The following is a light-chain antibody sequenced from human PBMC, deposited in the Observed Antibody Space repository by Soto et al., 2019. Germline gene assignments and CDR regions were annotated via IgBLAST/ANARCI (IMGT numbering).Light chain of an antibody. Sequence: SYELTQPPSVSVAPEKTATITCGGKNIGNKRVHWYRQKPGQAPVLVISYASDRPSGIPERFAGSNSGNTATLTISRVEAWDEAEYYCQVWDIMTDNYVFGSGTKLTVL. CDR2: YAS. J-gene: IGLJ1*01. CDR3: QVWDIMTDNYV. V-gene: IGLV3-21*04. CDR1: NIGNKR.